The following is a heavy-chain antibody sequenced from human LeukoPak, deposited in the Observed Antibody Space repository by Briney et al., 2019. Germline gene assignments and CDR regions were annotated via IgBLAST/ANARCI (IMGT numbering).Heavy chain of an antibody. J-gene: IGHJ5*02. CDR1: GYTLTTYA. V-gene: IGHV1-3*01. D-gene: IGHD2-2*01. CDR3: ARGRYCTTTSCLNWFDP. CDR2: INAGNGDT. Sequence: ASVKVSCKASGYTLTTYAMHWVRQAPGQRLEWMGWINAGNGDTKYSQKFQGRVTITRDTSASTAYMELSSLRSDDTGVYYCARGRYCTTTSCLNWFDPWGQGTLVTVSS.